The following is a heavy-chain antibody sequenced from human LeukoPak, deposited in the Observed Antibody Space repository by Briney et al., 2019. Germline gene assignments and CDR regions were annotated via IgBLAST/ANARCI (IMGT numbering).Heavy chain of an antibody. V-gene: IGHV3-23*01. Sequence: GSLRLSCAASGXTFSSYAMTWVRQAPGKGLEWVSSISDRDHNTYYADSVKGRFTISRDNSKNTLYLQMNSLRAEDTAVYYCAKGGLSRAGLDFWGQGTLVTVSS. CDR3: AKGGLSRAGLDF. D-gene: IGHD5/OR15-5a*01. J-gene: IGHJ4*02. CDR2: ISDRDHNT. CDR1: GXTFSSYA.